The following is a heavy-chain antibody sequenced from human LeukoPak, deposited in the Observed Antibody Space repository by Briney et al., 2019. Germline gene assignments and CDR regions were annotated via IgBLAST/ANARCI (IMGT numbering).Heavy chain of an antibody. CDR3: ARDCGGDCYYDY. CDR1: GFTLRDYQ. J-gene: IGHJ4*02. CDR2: ISSSGSTI. V-gene: IGHV3-11*01. Sequence: GSLRPSRAASGFTLRDYQLGWIRQASGKGLEWVSYISSSGSTIYYADSVKGRFTISRDNAKNSLYLQMNSLRAEDTAVYYCARDCGGDCYYDYWGQGTLVTVSS. D-gene: IGHD2-21*02.